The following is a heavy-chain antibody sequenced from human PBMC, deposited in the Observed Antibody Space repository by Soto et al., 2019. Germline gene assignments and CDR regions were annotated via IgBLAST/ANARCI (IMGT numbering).Heavy chain of an antibody. D-gene: IGHD5-12*01. V-gene: IGHV3-74*01. J-gene: IGHJ4*02. CDR3: ARVEDSGYDYTDY. Sequence: PGGSLRLSCAASGFTFSTYWMYWVRQAPGKGLVWVSRTNSDGSSTSYADSVKGRFTISRYNAKNTLYLQMNSLRAEDTAVYYCARVEDSGYDYTDYWGQGTLVTV. CDR2: TNSDGSST. CDR1: GFTFSTYW.